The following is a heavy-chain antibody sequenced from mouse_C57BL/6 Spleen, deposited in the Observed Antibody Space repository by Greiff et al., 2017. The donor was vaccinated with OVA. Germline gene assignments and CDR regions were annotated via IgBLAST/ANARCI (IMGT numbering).Heavy chain of an antibody. CDR2: ISSGSSTN. Sequence: EVMLVESGGGLVKPGGSLKLSCAASGFTFSDYGMHWVRQAPEKGLEWVAYISSGSSTNYYADTVKGRFTISRDNAKNTLFLQMTRLRSEDTAMYYCARDGHDFDYWGQGTTLTVSS. V-gene: IGHV5-17*01. D-gene: IGHD3-3*01. CDR1: GFTFSDYG. J-gene: IGHJ2*01. CDR3: ARDGHDFDY.